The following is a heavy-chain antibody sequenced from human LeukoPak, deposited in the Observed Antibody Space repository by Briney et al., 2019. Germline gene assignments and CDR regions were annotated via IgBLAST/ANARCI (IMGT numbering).Heavy chain of an antibody. Sequence: PGGSLRLSCTASGFTFYTYNMHWVRQPTGKGLEWVSAVGTAGDTYYPGSVKGRFTISRENAKNSLYLQMNSLRVGDTAVYYCARRGDSRGYYDAFDIWGQGTMVTVSS. V-gene: IGHV3-13*01. CDR3: ARRGDSRGYYDAFDI. CDR1: GFTFYTYN. D-gene: IGHD3-22*01. J-gene: IGHJ3*02. CDR2: VGTAGDT.